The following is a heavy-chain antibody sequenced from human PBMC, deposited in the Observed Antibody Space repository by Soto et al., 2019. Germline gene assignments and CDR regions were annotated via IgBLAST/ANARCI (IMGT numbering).Heavy chain of an antibody. CDR3: ARAYNWDSAYFDY. CDR2: MYSGGHT. CDR1: GFTVSSNY. J-gene: IGHJ4*02. V-gene: IGHV3-53*01. Sequence: EVQLVESGGGLIQPGGSLRLSCAVSGFTVSSNYMNWVRQAPGKGLEWVSIMYSGGHTYYADSVKGRFTISRDNSKTTLYLQMNSLRAEDTAVYYCARAYNWDSAYFDYWGQGTLVTVSS. D-gene: IGHD1-7*01.